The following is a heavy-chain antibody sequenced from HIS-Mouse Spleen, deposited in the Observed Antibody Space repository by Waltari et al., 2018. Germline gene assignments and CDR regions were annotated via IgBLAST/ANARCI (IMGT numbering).Heavy chain of an antibody. V-gene: IGHV4-34*01. CDR3: ARRGGWYFDY. CDR2: INNSGST. D-gene: IGHD3-10*01. CDR1: GGSFSGYY. J-gene: IGHJ4*02. Sequence: QVQLQQWGAGLLKPSETLSLTCAVYGGSFSGYYWSWIRQPPGKGLEWIGEINNSGSTNYNPSLKSRVTISVDTSKNQFSLKLSSVTAADTAVYYCARRGGWYFDYWGQGTLVTVSS.